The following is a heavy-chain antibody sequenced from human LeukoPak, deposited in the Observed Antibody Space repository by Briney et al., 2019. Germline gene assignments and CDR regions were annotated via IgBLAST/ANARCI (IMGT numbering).Heavy chain of an antibody. J-gene: IGHJ5*01. D-gene: IGHD4-17*01. V-gene: IGHV4-34*01. Sequence: RSETLSLTCAVYGGSFSGYYWSWIRQPPGRGLEWIGEINHSGSTNYNPSLESRVTISVDTSKNQFSLKLTSVTAADTAVYYCARVPNGYNWFDSWGQGTLVTVPS. CDR1: GGSFSGYY. CDR2: INHSGST. CDR3: ARVPNGYNWFDS.